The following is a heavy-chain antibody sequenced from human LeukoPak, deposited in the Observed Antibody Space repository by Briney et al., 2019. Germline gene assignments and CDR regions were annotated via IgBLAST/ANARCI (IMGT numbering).Heavy chain of an antibody. Sequence: PGGSLRLSCAGSGFTFSSHWIGWVRQAPGKGLEWVANIKQDGSEKYYVDSVKGRFTISRDNVKNSLYLQMNSLRDEDTAVYYCARYFGDPQGMDVWGQGTTVTVSS. CDR2: IKQDGSEK. CDR3: ARYFGDPQGMDV. D-gene: IGHD3-10*01. V-gene: IGHV3-7*01. J-gene: IGHJ6*02. CDR1: GFTFSSHW.